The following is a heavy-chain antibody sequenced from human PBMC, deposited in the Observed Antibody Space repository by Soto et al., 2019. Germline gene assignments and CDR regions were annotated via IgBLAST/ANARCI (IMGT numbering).Heavy chain of an antibody. CDR3: ARGPYYDLIWNYYYMDV. J-gene: IGHJ6*03. V-gene: IGHV4-59*08. CDR1: GGSISGHY. CDR2: MYYSGST. D-gene: IGHD3-16*01. Sequence: QVQLQESGPGLVKPSETLSLSCSGSGGSISGHYWSWVRQNPGKGLEWIGYMYYSGSTNYNPSLTSRVTISVDTSKHHFSLRLTSVTAAGPAVYYCARGPYYDLIWNYYYMDVWGKGTTVTVSS.